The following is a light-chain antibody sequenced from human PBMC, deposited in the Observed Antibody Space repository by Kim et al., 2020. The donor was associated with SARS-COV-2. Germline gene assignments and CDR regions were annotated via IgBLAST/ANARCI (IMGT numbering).Light chain of an antibody. CDR3: QQYNSFPYT. V-gene: IGKV1-5*03. CDR2: KAS. Sequence: DIQMTQSPSTLSASVGDRVTITCRASQSISTWLAWYQQKPGKPPKSLIYKASTLESGVPSTFSGSGSGTEFTLTINSLQPDDFATYYCQQYNSFPYTFGQGTKLEI. CDR1: QSISTW. J-gene: IGKJ2*01.